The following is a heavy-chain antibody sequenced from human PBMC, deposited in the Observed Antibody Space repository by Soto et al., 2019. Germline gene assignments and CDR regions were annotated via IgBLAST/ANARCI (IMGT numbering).Heavy chain of an antibody. CDR2: IIPIFGTA. V-gene: IGHV1-69*12. CDR3: ASQTGTTGNYYYGMDV. J-gene: IGHJ6*02. D-gene: IGHD1-1*01. Sequence: QVQLVQSGAEVKKPGSSVKVSCKASGGTFSRYGISWVRQAPGQGLEWMGGIIPIFGTANYAKKFQGRVTITADESTSTAYMELSSLRSEDTAVYYWASQTGTTGNYYYGMDVWVQGTTVTVSS. CDR1: GGTFSRYG.